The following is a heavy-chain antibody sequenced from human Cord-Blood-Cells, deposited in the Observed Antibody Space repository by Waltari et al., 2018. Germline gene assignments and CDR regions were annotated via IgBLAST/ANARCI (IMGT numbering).Heavy chain of an antibody. CDR1: GGSISSSSYY. CDR3: ARSGGTFDY. CDR2: IYYSGST. V-gene: IGHV4-39*01. J-gene: IGHJ4*02. D-gene: IGHD3-16*01. Sequence: LQESGPGLVKPSETLSLTCTVSGGSISSSSYYWGWIRQPPGKGLEWIGSIYYSGSTYYNPSLKSRVTISVDTSKNQFSLKLSCVTAADTAVYYCARSGGTFDYWGQGTLVTVSS.